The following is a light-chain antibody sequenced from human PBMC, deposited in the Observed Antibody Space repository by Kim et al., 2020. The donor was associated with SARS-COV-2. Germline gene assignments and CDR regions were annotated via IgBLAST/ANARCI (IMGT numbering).Light chain of an antibody. CDR2: GAS. CDR1: QRVNNDY. Sequence: IVLTQSPDTLSLFPGGRATLSCRASQRVNNDYLTWYQKRPGQAPTFLIYGASNRATGVPDTFSGSGSGTDFTITISSLDPEDFAVYYCQQYGSSPLTFGQGTKVDIK. CDR3: QQYGSSPLT. J-gene: IGKJ1*01. V-gene: IGKV3-20*01.